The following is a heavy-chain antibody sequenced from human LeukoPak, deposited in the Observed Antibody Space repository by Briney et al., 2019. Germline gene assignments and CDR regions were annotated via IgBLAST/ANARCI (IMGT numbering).Heavy chain of an antibody. J-gene: IGHJ6*03. Sequence: GGSLRLSCTASGFTFGDYAMSWFRQAPGKGLEWVSVIYSGGSTYYADSVKGRFTISRDNSKNTLYLQMNSLRAEDTAVYYCARVTYDYVWGSYVFNYYYYMDVWGKGTTVTISS. CDR2: IYSGGST. D-gene: IGHD3-16*01. CDR3: ARVTYDYVWGSYVFNYYYYMDV. CDR1: GFTFGDYA. V-gene: IGHV3-66*01.